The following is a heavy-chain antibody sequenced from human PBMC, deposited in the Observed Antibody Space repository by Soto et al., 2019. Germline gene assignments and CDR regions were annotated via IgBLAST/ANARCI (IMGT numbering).Heavy chain of an antibody. J-gene: IGHJ5*02. CDR2: IYYSGST. CDR3: ARAGDYSNWFDP. D-gene: IGHD3-10*01. V-gene: IGHV4-31*03. CDR1: GGSISSGGYY. Sequence: SETLSLTCTVSGGSISSGGYYWSWIRQHPGKGLEWIGYIYYSGSTYYNPSLKSRVTISVDTSKNQFSLKLSSVTAADTAVYYCARAGDYSNWFDPWGQGTLVTVSS.